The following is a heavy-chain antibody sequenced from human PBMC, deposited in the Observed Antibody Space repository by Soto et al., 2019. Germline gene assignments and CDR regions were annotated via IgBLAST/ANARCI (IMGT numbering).Heavy chain of an antibody. J-gene: IGHJ4*02. D-gene: IGHD3-10*01. CDR3: AREYFRSGHPDY. V-gene: IGHV1-69*05. CDR2: IIPIFGTA. CDR1: GGTFSSYA. Sequence: SVKVSCKASGGTFSSYAISWVRQAPGQGLEWMGGIIPIFGTANYAQKFQGRVTITRDTSTSTAYMELSSLRSEDTAVYYCAREYFRSGHPDYWGQGTLVTVSS.